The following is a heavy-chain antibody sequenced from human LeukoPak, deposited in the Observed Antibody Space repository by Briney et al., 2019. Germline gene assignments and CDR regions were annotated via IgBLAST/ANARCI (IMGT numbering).Heavy chain of an antibody. V-gene: IGHV1-3*01. CDR2: VDAGSGNT. D-gene: IGHD1-26*01. CDR1: GYTFTTYA. J-gene: IGHJ5*02. Sequence: GASVKVSCKASGYTFTTYAIHWVRQAPGQRLEWMGWVDAGSGNTKYSQEFQGRVTITRDTSASTAYMELSSLRSEDTALYYCARSGGSQPSNNWFDPWGQGTLVTVSS. CDR3: ARSGGSQPSNNWFDP.